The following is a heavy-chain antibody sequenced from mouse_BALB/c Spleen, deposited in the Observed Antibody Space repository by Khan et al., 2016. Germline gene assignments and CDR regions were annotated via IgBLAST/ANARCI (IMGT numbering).Heavy chain of an antibody. V-gene: IGHV1-39*01. D-gene: IGHD1-1*01. CDR2: IDPYSGGT. CDR1: GYSFTGYN. Sequence: VQLQQSGPELVKPGASVKISCKASGYSFTGYNMNWVKQSNGKSLEWIGNIDPYSGGTSYNQKFKGKATLTVAKSSSTAYMQLKSLTSEDSAVYYCARSGYGGSYAMDYWGQGTSVTVSS. J-gene: IGHJ4*01. CDR3: ARSGYGGSYAMDY.